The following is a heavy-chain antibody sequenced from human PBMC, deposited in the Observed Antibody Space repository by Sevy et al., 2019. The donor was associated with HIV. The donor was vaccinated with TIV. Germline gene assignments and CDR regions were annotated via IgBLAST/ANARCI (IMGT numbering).Heavy chain of an antibody. CDR3: VRAIATVDSF. V-gene: IGHV3-7*01. CDR1: GFKFNSYW. D-gene: IGHD6-13*01. J-gene: IGHJ4*02. CDR2: INQDATAN. Sequence: GGSLRLSCVASGFKFNSYWMLWVRQAPGKGLEWVANINQDATANLYADSVRGRFIISRDNVRNSVSLQMNILRVEDTALYYCVRAIATVDSFWGQGTLVTVSS.